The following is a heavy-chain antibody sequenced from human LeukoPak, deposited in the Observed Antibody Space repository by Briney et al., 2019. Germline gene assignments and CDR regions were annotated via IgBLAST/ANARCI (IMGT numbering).Heavy chain of an antibody. V-gene: IGHV5-51*01. Sequence: GESLKISCKGSGYSFTSYWIGWVRQMPGKGLEWMGIIYPGDSDTRYSPSFQGQVTISADKSISTAYLQWSSLRASDTAIYYCARNGGYCSSTTCHTDYWGQGTLVTVSS. CDR1: GYSFTSYW. D-gene: IGHD2-2*02. CDR2: IYPGDSDT. CDR3: ARNGGYCSSTTCHTDY. J-gene: IGHJ4*02.